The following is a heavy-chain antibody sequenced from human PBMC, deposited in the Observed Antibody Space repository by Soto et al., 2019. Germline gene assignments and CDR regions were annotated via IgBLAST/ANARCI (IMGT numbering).Heavy chain of an antibody. Sequence: GGSLRLSCAGSGFTFSDYYMSWIRQAPGKGLEWVSYISSSVITIYYADSVKGRFTISRDNAKNSLYLQMNSLRAEDTAVYYCARKDFWSGYSDYWGQGTLVTVSS. CDR1: GFTFSDYY. V-gene: IGHV3-11*01. D-gene: IGHD3-3*01. J-gene: IGHJ4*02. CDR2: ISSSVITI. CDR3: ARKDFWSGYSDY.